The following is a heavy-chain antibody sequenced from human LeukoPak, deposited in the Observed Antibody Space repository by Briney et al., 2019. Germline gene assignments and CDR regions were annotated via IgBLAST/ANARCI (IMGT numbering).Heavy chain of an antibody. J-gene: IGHJ4*02. Sequence: GASVKVSCKASGYTFTSYDINWVRQATGQGLEWMGWMNPNSGNTGYAQKFQGRVTMTRNTSISTAYMELSSLRAEDTAVYYCAKDDDNVDIVATIGRGFDYWGQGTLVTVSS. CDR1: GYTFTSYD. D-gene: IGHD5-12*01. V-gene: IGHV1-8*01. CDR3: AKDDDNVDIVATIGRGFDY. CDR2: MNPNSGNT.